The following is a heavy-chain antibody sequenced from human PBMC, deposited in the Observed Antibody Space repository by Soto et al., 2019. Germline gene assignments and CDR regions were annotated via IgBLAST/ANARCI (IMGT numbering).Heavy chain of an antibody. V-gene: IGHV4-34*01. Sequence: SXTLSVTCGVYGGSFSGYYWSWIRQPPGKGLEWIGEINHSGSTNYNPSLKSRVTISVDTSKNQFSLKLSSVTAADTAVYYCARGFTIFGVVRPARKYHWFDPCGQGTLVTXSS. D-gene: IGHD3-3*01. CDR3: ARGFTIFGVVRPARKYHWFDP. CDR1: GGSFSGYY. J-gene: IGHJ5*02. CDR2: INHSGST.